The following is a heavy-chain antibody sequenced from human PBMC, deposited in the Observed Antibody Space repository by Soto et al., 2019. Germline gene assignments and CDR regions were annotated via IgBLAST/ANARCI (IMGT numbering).Heavy chain of an antibody. CDR1: GYTFTSYS. V-gene: IGHV1-3*01. CDR3: ERPYNWNHFDY. Sequence: ASVKVSCKSSGYTFTSYSMHWVRQAHGQRREWMGRINAGNGNTKYSQKFQGRVTITRDRSASTAYMELRSLRSEDTDVDYCERPYNWNHFDYWGQGTLVTVSS. CDR2: INAGNGNT. D-gene: IGHD1-1*01. J-gene: IGHJ4*02.